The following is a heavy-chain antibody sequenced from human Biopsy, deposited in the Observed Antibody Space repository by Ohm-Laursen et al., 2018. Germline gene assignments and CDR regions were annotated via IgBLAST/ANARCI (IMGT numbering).Heavy chain of an antibody. J-gene: IGHJ6*02. CDR1: GGSLSSSTYY. CDR2: IFYNGST. CDR3: ARMDCSGGSCHYYSYGMDV. V-gene: IGHV4-61*01. D-gene: IGHD2-15*01. Sequence: GTLSLTCSVSGGSLSSSTYYWTWIRQPPGKGLECIGYIFYNGSTTYNPSLKSRVTISVDTSKNQFSLKLSSVTAADTAVYYCARMDCSGGSCHYYSYGMDVWGQGTTVTVSS.